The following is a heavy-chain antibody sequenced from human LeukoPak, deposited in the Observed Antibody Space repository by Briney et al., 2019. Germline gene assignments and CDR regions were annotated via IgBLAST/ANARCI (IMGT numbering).Heavy chain of an antibody. J-gene: IGHJ3*01. CDR3: ARDWYNNSDAFDL. D-gene: IGHD4-11*01. CDR1: GFTFSSYG. CDR2: IPYDGSNK. V-gene: IGHV3-30*03. Sequence: GGSLRLSCAASGFTFSSYGMHWVRQAPGKGLEWVAVIPYDGSNKYYADSVKGRFTISRDNAKNSLYLQMNSLRAEDTAVYYCARDWYNNSDAFDLWGQGTMVTVSS.